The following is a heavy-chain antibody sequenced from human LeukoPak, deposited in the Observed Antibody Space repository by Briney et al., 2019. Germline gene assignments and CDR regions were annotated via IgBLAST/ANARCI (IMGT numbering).Heavy chain of an antibody. D-gene: IGHD3-9*01. J-gene: IGHJ4*02. CDR2: ARNEANAYST. CDR3: ARTDWEFDY. CDR1: GITFSDYF. V-gene: IGHV3-72*01. Sequence: GGSLRLSCVASGITFSDYFMDWVRQAPGKGLEWVARARNEANAYSTEYAASVKGRFTISRDDSKNSVYLQMSSLKTEDTAVYYCARTDWEFDYWGQGTLVTVSS.